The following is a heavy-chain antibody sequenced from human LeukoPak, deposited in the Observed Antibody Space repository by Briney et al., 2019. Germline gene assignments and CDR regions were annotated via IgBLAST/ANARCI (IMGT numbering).Heavy chain of an antibody. D-gene: IGHD4-11*01. V-gene: IGHV3-23*01. J-gene: IGHJ4*02. CDR2: ISGSGVKT. CDR3: AQAYYSDYRFDY. CDR1: GFNLRNYA. Sequence: GGSLRLSCAASGFNLRNYAMNWVRQAPGKGLEWVSSISGSGVKTYYADSVKGRFTISRDNSKNTLWLQMNSLRVEDTAIYYCAQAYYSDYRFDYWGQGTLVTVSS.